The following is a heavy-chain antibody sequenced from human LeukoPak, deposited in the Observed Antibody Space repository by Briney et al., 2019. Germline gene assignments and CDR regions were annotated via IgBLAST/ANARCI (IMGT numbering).Heavy chain of an antibody. CDR3: AREQELERLVYFDC. CDR1: GFTFSSYT. J-gene: IGHJ4*02. CDR2: ISYDGSNK. V-gene: IGHV3-30-3*01. Sequence: PGGSLRPSCAASGFTFSSYTMHWVRQAPGKGLEWVAVISYDGSNKYYADSVKGRFTISRDNSKNTLYLQMNSLRAEDTAVYYCAREQELERLVYFDCWGQGTLVTVSS. D-gene: IGHD1-1*01.